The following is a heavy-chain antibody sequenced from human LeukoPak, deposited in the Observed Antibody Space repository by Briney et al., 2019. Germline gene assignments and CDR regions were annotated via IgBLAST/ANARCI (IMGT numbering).Heavy chain of an antibody. CDR1: GFTFNSYA. Sequence: PGGSLRLSCAASGFTFNSYAMSWVRQAPGKGLEWVSSISSSGGSTYYVDSVKGRFTISRDNSKNTLYLQMNSLRAGDTAVYYCAESPMTRVTTGGFDFWGQGTLVTVSP. CDR3: AESPMTRVTTGGFDF. CDR2: ISSSGGST. J-gene: IGHJ4*02. D-gene: IGHD4-17*01. V-gene: IGHV3-23*01.